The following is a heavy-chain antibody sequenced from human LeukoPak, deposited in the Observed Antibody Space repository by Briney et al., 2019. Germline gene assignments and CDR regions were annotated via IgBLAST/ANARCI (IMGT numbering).Heavy chain of an antibody. V-gene: IGHV3-30*18. CDR1: GFIFSDYG. Sequence: GGSLRLSCEASGFIFSDYGMNWARQAPGKGLEWVAVISSDGSKTYGADYVKGRFTISRDNSNNTLHLQMNSLRVEDTAVYYCANPAVKRGYGGSSSCYVRRIDVWGQKTMVTVSS. CDR2: ISSDGSKT. D-gene: IGHD2-2*01. J-gene: IGHJ3*01. CDR3: ANPAVKRGYGGSSSCYVRRIDV.